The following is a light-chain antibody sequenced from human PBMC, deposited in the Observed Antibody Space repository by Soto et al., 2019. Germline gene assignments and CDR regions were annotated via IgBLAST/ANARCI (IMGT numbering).Light chain of an antibody. CDR1: QSVNSGY. J-gene: IGKJ1*01. CDR2: GVS. V-gene: IGKV3-20*01. CDR3: HQYGFSPAT. Sequence: EIVLTQSPDTLSLAPGERATLSCRASQSVNSGYIAWYRQKRGQAPKLLIFGVSTRATGIQDRFRGSGSGTDFTLTISRLEPEDFAVYFCHQYGFSPATFGQGTKVDVK.